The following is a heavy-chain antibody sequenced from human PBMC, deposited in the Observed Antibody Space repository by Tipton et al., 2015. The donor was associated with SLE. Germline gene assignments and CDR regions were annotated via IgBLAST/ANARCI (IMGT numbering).Heavy chain of an antibody. CDR1: GGSIRSTNYY. V-gene: IGHV4-39*07. J-gene: IGHJ4*02. Sequence: TLSLTCTVSGGSIRSTNYYWGWIRQPPGKGLEWIGSIFYTGSTYYNPSLKSRVSFSIDTSKHQFSLKLNSVTAADTAVYYCARRHYSGPFDSWGQGTLVTVSS. D-gene: IGHD5-12*01. CDR2: IFYTGST. CDR3: ARRHYSGPFDS.